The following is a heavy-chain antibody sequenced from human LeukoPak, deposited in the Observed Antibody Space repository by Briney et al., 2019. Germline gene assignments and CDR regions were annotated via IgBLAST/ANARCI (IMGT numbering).Heavy chain of an antibody. V-gene: IGHV1-69*13. CDR2: IIPIFGTA. D-gene: IGHD2-2*01. CDR3: ARVGRVPAAQYYYYMDV. J-gene: IGHJ6*03. Sequence: ASVKVSCKASGGTFSSYAISWVRQAPGQGLEWMGGIIPIFGTANYAQKFQGRVTITADESTSTAYMELSSLRSEDTAVYYCARVGRVPAAQYYYYMDVWGKGTTVTVSS. CDR1: GGTFSSYA.